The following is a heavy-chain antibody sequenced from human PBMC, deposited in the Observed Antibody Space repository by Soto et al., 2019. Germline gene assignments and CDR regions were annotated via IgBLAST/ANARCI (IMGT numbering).Heavy chain of an antibody. CDR2: IYYSGST. D-gene: IGHD3-10*01. J-gene: IGHJ6*02. V-gene: IGHV4-39*01. CDR1: GGSISSSSYY. Sequence: SETLSLTCTVSGGSISSSSYYWCWIRQPPGKRLEWIGSIYYSGSTYYNPSLKSRVTISVDTSKNQFSLKLSSVTAADTAVYYCASHYGSGSYYYYYYYGMDGWGQGTTVTVSS. CDR3: ASHYGSGSYYYYYYYGMDG.